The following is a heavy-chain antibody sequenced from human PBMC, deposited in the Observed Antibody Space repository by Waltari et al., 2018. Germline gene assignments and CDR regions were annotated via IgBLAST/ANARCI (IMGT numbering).Heavy chain of an antibody. J-gene: IGHJ4*02. D-gene: IGHD6-6*01. V-gene: IGHV1-8*01. CDR3: TRARGAGIATRLFDF. CDR1: GYTFTTYD. CDR2: MNPHTRHT. Sequence: QVQLVQSGAEVEKPGASVRVSCKASGYTFTTYDINWVRQAPGQWPEWLGWMNPHTRHTGFAPQFQGRVIMTKDTSITTAYMQLSSLTSADTAVYFCTRARGAGIATRLFDFWGQGTLVTVSS.